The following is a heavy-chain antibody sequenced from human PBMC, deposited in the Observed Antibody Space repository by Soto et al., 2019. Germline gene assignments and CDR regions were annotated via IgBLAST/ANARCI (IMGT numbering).Heavy chain of an antibody. CDR2: IYYSGST. J-gene: IGHJ4*02. Sequence: SETLSLTCTVSGDSISSVAYYWSWIRQHPGKGLEWIGYIYYSGSTYYNPSLKSRVSISVDTSKNQFSLKLSSVTAADTAVYYCARRGFMGATTIDYWGQGTLVTVSS. CDR1: GDSISSVAYY. CDR3: ARRGFMGATTIDY. D-gene: IGHD1-26*01. V-gene: IGHV4-39*01.